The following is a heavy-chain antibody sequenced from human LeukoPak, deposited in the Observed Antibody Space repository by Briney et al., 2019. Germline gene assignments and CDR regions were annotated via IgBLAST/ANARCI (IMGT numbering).Heavy chain of an antibody. Sequence: GGSLRLSCAASGLTFGDYAMFWVRQAPGKGLEGVASLSYDGRNKAYTDSVKGRFTISRDNSKNTLDLQMNSLTVEDTAVYYCARDNSGYFDCWGQGTLVTVSS. CDR3: ARDNSGYFDC. D-gene: IGHD6-19*01. CDR2: LSYDGRNK. V-gene: IGHV3-30*04. J-gene: IGHJ4*02. CDR1: GLTFGDYA.